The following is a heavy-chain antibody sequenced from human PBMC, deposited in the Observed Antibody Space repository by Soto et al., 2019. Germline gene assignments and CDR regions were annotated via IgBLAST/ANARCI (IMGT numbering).Heavy chain of an antibody. V-gene: IGHV3-23*01. CDR1: GFTFSSYA. Sequence: GGSLRLSCAASGFTFSSYAMSWVRQAPGKGLEWVSAISGSGGSTYYADSVKGRFTISRDNSKNTLYLQMNSLRAEDTAVYYCAKDSSGYDFNYCYYYMDVWGKGTTVTVSS. J-gene: IGHJ6*03. CDR2: ISGSGGST. CDR3: AKDSSGYDFNYCYYYMDV. D-gene: IGHD5-12*01.